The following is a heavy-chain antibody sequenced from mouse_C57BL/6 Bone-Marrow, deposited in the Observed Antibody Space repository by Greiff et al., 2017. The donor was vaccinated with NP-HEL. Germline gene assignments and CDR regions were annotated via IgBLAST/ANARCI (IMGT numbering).Heavy chain of an antibody. Sequence: QVHVKQSGAELARPGASVKLSCKASGYTFTSYGISWVKQRTGQGLEWIGEIYPRSGNTYYNEKFKGKATLTADKSSSTAYMELRSLTSEDSAVYFCVRSWFAYWGQGTLVTVSA. CDR2: IYPRSGNT. V-gene: IGHV1-81*01. CDR1: GYTFTSYG. J-gene: IGHJ3*01. CDR3: VRSWFAY.